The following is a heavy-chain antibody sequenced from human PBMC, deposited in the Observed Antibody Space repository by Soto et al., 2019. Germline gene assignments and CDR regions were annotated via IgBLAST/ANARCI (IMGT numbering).Heavy chain of an antibody. J-gene: IGHJ4*02. CDR2: INPNSGGT. CDR1: GYSFTGYY. CDR3: ARGDYDILTGLGY. D-gene: IGHD3-9*01. Sequence: ASVKVSCKASGYSFTGYYMHWLRQDPGQGLEWMGWINPNSGGTNYAQKFQGRVTMTRDTSISTAYMELSRLRSDDTAVYYGARGDYDILTGLGYWGQGTLVTVSS. V-gene: IGHV1-2*02.